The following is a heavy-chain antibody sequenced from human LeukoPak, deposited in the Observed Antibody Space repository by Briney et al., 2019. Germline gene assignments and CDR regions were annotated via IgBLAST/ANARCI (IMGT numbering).Heavy chain of an antibody. CDR3: ARVMAAFRMGYFDY. V-gene: IGHV4-34*01. CDR1: GGSFSGYY. Sequence: SETLSLTCAVYGGSFSGYYWSWIRQPPGKGLEWIGEINHSGSTSYNPSLKSRVTISVDTSKNQFSLKLSSVTAADTAVYYCARVMAAFRMGYFDYWGQGTLVTVSS. D-gene: IGHD6-6*01. CDR2: INHSGST. J-gene: IGHJ4*02.